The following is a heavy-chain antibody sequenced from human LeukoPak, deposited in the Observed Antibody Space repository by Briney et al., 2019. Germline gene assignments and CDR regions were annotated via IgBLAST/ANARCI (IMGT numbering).Heavy chain of an antibody. Sequence: SETLSLTCTVSGGSISSYYRSWIRQPAGKGLEWIGRIYTSGSTNYNPSLKSRVTMSVDTSKNQASLKLSSVTAADTAVYYCAREGPFYDFLSGYDRRGEIFDYWGQGTLVTVSS. V-gene: IGHV4-4*07. CDR2: IYTSGST. CDR1: GGSISSYY. J-gene: IGHJ4*02. CDR3: AREGPFYDFLSGYDRRGEIFDY. D-gene: IGHD3-3*01.